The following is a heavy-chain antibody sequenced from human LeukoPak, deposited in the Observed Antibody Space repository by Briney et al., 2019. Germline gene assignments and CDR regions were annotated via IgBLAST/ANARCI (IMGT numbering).Heavy chain of an antibody. CDR3: ARDERRWRGSLYYYYGMDV. Sequence: PSETLSLTCTVSGGSISSYYWSWIRQPPGKGLEWIGYIYYSGSTNYNPSLKSRVTISVDTSKNQFSLKLSSVTAADTAVYYCARDERRWRGSLYYYYGMDVWGQGTTVTVSS. CDR1: GGSISSYY. J-gene: IGHJ6*02. V-gene: IGHV4-59*01. CDR2: IYYSGST. D-gene: IGHD5-24*01.